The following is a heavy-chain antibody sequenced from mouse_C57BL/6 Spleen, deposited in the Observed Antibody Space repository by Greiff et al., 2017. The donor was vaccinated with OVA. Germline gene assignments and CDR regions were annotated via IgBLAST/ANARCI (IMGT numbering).Heavy chain of an antibody. V-gene: IGHV5-12*01. CDR2: ISNGGGST. CDR3: ASSYLYYAMDY. J-gene: IGHJ4*01. Sequence: EVKLVESGGGLVQPGGSLKLSCAASGFTFSDYYMYWVRQTPEKRLEWVAYISNGGGSTYYPDTVKGRFTISRDNAKNTLYLQMSRLKSEDTAMYYCASSYLYYAMDYWGQGTSVTVSS. CDR1: GFTFSDYY. D-gene: IGHD5-5*01.